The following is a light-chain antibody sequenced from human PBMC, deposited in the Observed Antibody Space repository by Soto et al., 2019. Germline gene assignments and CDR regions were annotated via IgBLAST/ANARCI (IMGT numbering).Light chain of an antibody. J-gene: IGKJ2*01. CDR1: KGVSAY. CDR3: KQSHRTPPT. Sequence: DIQMTQSPSSLYASVGDRVTITCRASKGVSAYLLWYLQRQVRAPELLIYAVSNLKSGVPSRFSGSGYGTNFTLTITNLQPEDFGTYYYKQSHRTPPTFGQGTSLETK. CDR2: AVS. V-gene: IGKV1-39*01.